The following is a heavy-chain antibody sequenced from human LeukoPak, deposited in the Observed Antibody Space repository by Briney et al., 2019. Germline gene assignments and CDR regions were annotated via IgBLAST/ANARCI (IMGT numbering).Heavy chain of an antibody. D-gene: IGHD2-15*01. CDR1: GYTFTSYY. J-gene: IGHJ4*02. V-gene: IGHV1-46*01. CDR3: ARAKLPYCSGGSCYSVAFDY. CDR2: INPSGGST. Sequence: ASVKVSCKASGYTFTSYYMHWVRQAPGQGLEWMGIINPSGGSTSYAQKFQGRVTMTRGTSTSTVYMELSSLRSEDTAVYYCARAKLPYCSGGSCYSVAFDYWGQGTLVTVSS.